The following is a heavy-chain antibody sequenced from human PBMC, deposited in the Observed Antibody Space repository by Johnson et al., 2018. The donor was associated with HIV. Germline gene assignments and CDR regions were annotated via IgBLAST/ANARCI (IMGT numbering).Heavy chain of an antibody. J-gene: IGHJ3*02. V-gene: IGHV3-23*04. Sequence: VQLVESGGGVVQPGRSLRLSCAASGFTFNDYGMSWVRQAPGKGLEWVSAISGRGGSTYYADSVKGRFTISRDNSKNTLYLKMSSLRAEDTAVYYCAREGPPRAFDIWGQGTMVTVSS. CDR1: GFTFNDYG. CDR3: AREGPPRAFDI. CDR2: ISGRGGST.